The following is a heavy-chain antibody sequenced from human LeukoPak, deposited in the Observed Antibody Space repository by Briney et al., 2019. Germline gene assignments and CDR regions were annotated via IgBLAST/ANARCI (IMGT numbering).Heavy chain of an antibody. V-gene: IGHV3-43D*04. J-gene: IGHJ4*02. CDR1: GFTFDDYA. CDR2: ISWNGGST. D-gene: IGHD7-27*01. CDR3: AKAQNWAFDC. Sequence: TGGSLRLSCAASGFTFDDYAMLWVRQAPGKGLEWVSLISWNGGSTYYADSVKGRFTISRDNSKNCLYLQMNGLRPEDTALYYCAKAQNWAFDCWGQGTLVTVSS.